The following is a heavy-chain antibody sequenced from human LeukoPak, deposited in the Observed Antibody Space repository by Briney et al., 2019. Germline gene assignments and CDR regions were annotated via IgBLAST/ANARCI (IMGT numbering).Heavy chain of an antibody. CDR1: GYTFTNFA. J-gene: IGHJ4*02. V-gene: IGHV1-18*01. Sequence: ASVKVSCKASGYTFTNFAISWVRQAPGEGLEWMGWFNTYNGNTDYAQKVQDRVTMTADTSTSTAYMELRSLRSDDTAVYYCTREDLCGGNVYRCGGSDSWGQGTLVTVSS. CDR2: FNTYNGNT. D-gene: IGHD4-23*01. CDR3: TREDLCGGNVYRCGGSDS.